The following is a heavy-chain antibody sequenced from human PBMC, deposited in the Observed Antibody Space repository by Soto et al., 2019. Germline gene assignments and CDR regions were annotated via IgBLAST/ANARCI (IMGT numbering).Heavy chain of an antibody. CDR1: GGSFSGYY. CDR3: ASLGYCSGGSCYASGY. Sequence: QVQLQQWGAGLLKPSETLSLTCAVYGGSFSGYYWSWIRQPPGKGLEWIGEINHSGSTNYNPSLRSRVTVSVDTSKNQFSLKLSSVTAEDTAVYYCASLGYCSGGSCYASGYWGQGTLVTVSS. J-gene: IGHJ4*02. D-gene: IGHD2-15*01. V-gene: IGHV4-34*01. CDR2: INHSGST.